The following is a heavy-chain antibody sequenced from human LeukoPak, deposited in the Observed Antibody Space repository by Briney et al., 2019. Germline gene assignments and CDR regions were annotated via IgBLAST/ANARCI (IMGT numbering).Heavy chain of an antibody. J-gene: IGHJ4*02. Sequence: GGSLRLSCAASGFTFSSYGMHWVRQAPGKGLEWVAFIRYEYYADSVKGRFTISRDNSKNTLYLQMNSLRAEDTAVYYCAKDWGHYGDYLTYFDYWGQGTLVTVSS. D-gene: IGHD4-17*01. CDR2: IRYE. CDR3: AKDWGHYGDYLTYFDY. V-gene: IGHV3-30*02. CDR1: GFTFSSYG.